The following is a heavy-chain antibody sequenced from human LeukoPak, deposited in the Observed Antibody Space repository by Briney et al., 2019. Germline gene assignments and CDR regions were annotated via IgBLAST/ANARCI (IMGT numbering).Heavy chain of an antibody. D-gene: IGHD6-13*01. CDR1: GYTFINYD. Sequence: ASVKVSCKASGYTFINYDINWVRQATGQGLEWMGWIHPYSGNTGYAQMFQGRVTVTRDTSMSTVYMELSDLRSDDTAVYYCARVVVGAAGGREFDHWGQGTLVTVSS. V-gene: IGHV1-8*02. J-gene: IGHJ4*02. CDR2: IHPYSGNT. CDR3: ARVVVGAAGGREFDH.